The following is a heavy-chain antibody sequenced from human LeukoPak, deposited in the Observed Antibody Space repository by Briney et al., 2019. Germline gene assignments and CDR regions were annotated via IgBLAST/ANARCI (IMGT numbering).Heavy chain of an antibody. J-gene: IGHJ5*02. D-gene: IGHD4-23*01. CDR3: ATVTRGTTLDH. V-gene: IGHV1-3*01. Sequence: GASVKVSCKASGYTFTSYAMHWVRQAPGQRLEWMGWINAGNGDTKHSQKFQGRVTFTGDTSASTAYMELSSLKSEDTAVYYCATVTRGTTLDHWGQGTLVTVSS. CDR1: GYTFTSYA. CDR2: INAGNGDT.